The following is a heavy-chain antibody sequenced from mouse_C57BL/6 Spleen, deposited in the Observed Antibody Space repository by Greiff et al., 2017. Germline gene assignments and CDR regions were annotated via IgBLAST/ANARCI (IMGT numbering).Heavy chain of an antibody. J-gene: IGHJ3*01. CDR1: GYSFTSYY. CDR2: IYPGSGNN. CDR3: AREETAQATFAY. V-gene: IGHV1-66*01. D-gene: IGHD3-2*02. Sequence: QVQLQQSGPELVKPGASVKISCTASGYSFTSYYIHWVKQRPGQGLEWIGWIYPGSGNNKYNEKFKGKATLTADTSSSTAYMQLSSLTSEDSAVYYCAREETAQATFAYWGQGTLVTVSA.